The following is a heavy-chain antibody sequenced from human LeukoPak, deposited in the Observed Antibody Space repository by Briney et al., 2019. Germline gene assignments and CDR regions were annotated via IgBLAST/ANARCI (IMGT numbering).Heavy chain of an antibody. Sequence: PGGSLRLSCAASGFTVSSNYMSWVRQAPGKGLEWVSLISGSGGTTYYADSVKGRFIISRDNSKNTLYLQMNSLRAEDTAEYYCAKGGKTIMCPTSCYDYWGQGTLVTVSS. D-gene: IGHD2-2*01. CDR3: AKGGKTIMCPTSCYDY. J-gene: IGHJ4*02. CDR1: GFTVSSNY. CDR2: ISGSGGTT. V-gene: IGHV3-23*01.